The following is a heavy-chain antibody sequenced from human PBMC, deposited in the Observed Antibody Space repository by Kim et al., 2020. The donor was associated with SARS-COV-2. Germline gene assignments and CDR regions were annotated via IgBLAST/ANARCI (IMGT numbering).Heavy chain of an antibody. V-gene: IGHV6-1*01. D-gene: IGHD6-25*01. CDR2: N. Sequence: NDYTVSVKSRITINPDTSKNQFSLQLTSVTPEDTAVYYCAGGAQTSGFDVWGQGTTVTVSS. CDR3: AGGAQTSGFDV. J-gene: IGHJ6*02.